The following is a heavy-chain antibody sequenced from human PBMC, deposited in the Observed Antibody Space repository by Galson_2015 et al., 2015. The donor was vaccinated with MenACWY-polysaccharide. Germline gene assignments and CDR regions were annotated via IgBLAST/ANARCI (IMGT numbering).Heavy chain of an antibody. CDR2: IIPIFGT. Sequence: SVKVSCKASGGDLSSSGISWVRQAPGQGLEWMGRIIPIFGTHYAQRFQGRITVSADTSTSTVHMELSSLRSDDTVVYYCARASCSGNRCFFGDWGQGTLVTVSS. CDR3: ARASCSGNRCFFGD. CDR1: GGDLSSSG. D-gene: IGHD2-15*01. J-gene: IGHJ4*02. V-gene: IGHV1-69*04.